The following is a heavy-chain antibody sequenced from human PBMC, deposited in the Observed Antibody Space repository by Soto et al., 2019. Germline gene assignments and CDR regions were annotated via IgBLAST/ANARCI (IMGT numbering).Heavy chain of an antibody. D-gene: IGHD1-26*01. J-gene: IGHJ6*02. CDR1: DFSFRNYG. Sequence: XGSLRLSCVAADFSFRNYGMHWVRQAPGKGLEWVADISYDGRNKYYAESVKGRFTISRDNSKNTLYLQMNSLRTEDTAVYYCAKDWRWEQQIYGMNVWGQGTTVTVSS. CDR3: AKDWRWEQQIYGMNV. CDR2: ISYDGRNK. V-gene: IGHV3-30*18.